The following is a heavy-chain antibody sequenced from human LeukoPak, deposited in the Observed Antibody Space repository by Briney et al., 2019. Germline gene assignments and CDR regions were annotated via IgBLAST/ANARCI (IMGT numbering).Heavy chain of an antibody. D-gene: IGHD2-2*01. CDR3: ARWSGYQLLWSAAGTVDDAFDI. Sequence: PSETLSLTCTVSGGSISSYYWRWIRQPGGEGLEGIGRIYTSERPNYNPSLKSRVTMSVDTSKNQFSLKLSSVTAADTAVYYCARWSGYQLLWSAAGTVDDAFDIWGQGTMVTVSS. CDR2: IYTSERP. CDR1: GGSISSYY. J-gene: IGHJ3*02. V-gene: IGHV4-4*07.